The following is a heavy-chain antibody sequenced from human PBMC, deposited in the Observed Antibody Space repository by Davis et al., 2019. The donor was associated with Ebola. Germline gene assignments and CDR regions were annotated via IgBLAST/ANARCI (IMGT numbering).Heavy chain of an antibody. D-gene: IGHD2-2*01. Sequence: LSLTCAASGFTFSSYAMHWVRQAPGKGLEWVAVISYDGSNKYYADSVKGRFTISRDNSKNTLYLQMNSLRAEDTAVYYCARDRSRATAMLDYWGQGTLVTVSS. V-gene: IGHV3-30-3*01. CDR2: ISYDGSNK. CDR1: GFTFSSYA. CDR3: ARDRSRATAMLDY. J-gene: IGHJ4*02.